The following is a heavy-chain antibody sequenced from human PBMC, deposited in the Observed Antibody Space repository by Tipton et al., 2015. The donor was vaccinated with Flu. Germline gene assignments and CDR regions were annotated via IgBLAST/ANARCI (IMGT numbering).Heavy chain of an antibody. J-gene: IGHJ4*02. Sequence: TLSLTCSVSGDSISSGTFYLGWIRHHPDKGLEYIGYINYSGSTCYNPSLKSRLTISVDTSKNQFSLKLTSVTTADTAIYYCARMRLRYFFDSWGPGKLITVSS. CDR1: GDSISSGTFY. CDR3: ARMRLRYFFDS. V-gene: IGHV4-31*03. CDR2: INYSGST.